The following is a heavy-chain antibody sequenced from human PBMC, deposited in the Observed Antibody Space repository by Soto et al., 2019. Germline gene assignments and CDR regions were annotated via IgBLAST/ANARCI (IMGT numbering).Heavy chain of an antibody. D-gene: IGHD3-22*01. CDR1: GGTFSSYA. CDR3: ARDSDSSGYYGSGYFDY. J-gene: IGHJ4*02. Sequence: QVQLVQSGAEVKKPGSSVKVSCKASGGTFSSYAISWVRQTPGQGLEWMGGIIPIFGTANYAQKFQGRVTITADESTSTAYMELSSLRSEDTAVYYCARDSDSSGYYGSGYFDYWGQGTLVTVSS. CDR2: IIPIFGTA. V-gene: IGHV1-69*01.